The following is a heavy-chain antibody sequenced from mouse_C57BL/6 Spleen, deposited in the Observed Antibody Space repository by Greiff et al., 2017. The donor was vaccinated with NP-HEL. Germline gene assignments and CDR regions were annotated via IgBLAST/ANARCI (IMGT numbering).Heavy chain of an antibody. CDR2: INPSSGYT. CDR1: GYTFTSYT. J-gene: IGHJ2*01. Sequence: VKLQQSGAELARPGASVKMSCKASGYTFTSYTMHWVKQRPGQGLEWIGYINPSSGYTKYNQKFKDKATLTADKSSSTAYMQLSSLTSEDSAVYYCARWDYGSSPDYWGQGTTLTVSS. V-gene: IGHV1-4*01. D-gene: IGHD1-1*01. CDR3: ARWDYGSSPDY.